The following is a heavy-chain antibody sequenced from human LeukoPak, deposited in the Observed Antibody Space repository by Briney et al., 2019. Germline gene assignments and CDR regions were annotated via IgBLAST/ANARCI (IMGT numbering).Heavy chain of an antibody. V-gene: IGHV4-31*11. CDR2: IYYSGST. Sequence: SETLSLTCAVYGGSFSGHYWSWIRQHPGKGLEWIGYIYYSGSTYYNPSLKSRVTISVDTSKNQFSLKLSSETAADTAVYYCARIGYYDILTGSRTSDWYFDLWGRGTLVTVSS. CDR1: GGSFSGHY. J-gene: IGHJ2*01. D-gene: IGHD3-9*01. CDR3: ARIGYYDILTGSRTSDWYFDL.